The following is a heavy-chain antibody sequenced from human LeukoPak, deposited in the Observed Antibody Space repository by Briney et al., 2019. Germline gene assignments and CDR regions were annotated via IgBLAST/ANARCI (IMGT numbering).Heavy chain of an antibody. V-gene: IGHV4-4*07. CDR2: IYTSGST. D-gene: IGHD3-10*01. CDR1: GGSITGYY. Sequence: SETLSLTCTVSGGSITGYYWTWIRQPAGKGLEWIGRIYTSGSTDYNPSLKSRVTMSVDTSKNQFSLKLSSVTAADTAVYYCARGAYGSPSQNWFDPWGQGTLVTVSS. J-gene: IGHJ5*02. CDR3: ARGAYGSPSQNWFDP.